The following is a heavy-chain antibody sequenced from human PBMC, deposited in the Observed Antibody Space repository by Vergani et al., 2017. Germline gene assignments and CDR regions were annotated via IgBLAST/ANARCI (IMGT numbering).Heavy chain of an antibody. CDR1: DSSIMTNPY. J-gene: IGHJ6*02. Sequence: QVQLQESGPGLVKPSETLTLTCDVSDSSIMTNPYWGWFRQSPGKGLEWIGCIHHSGDTHYNSSLKSRVSISIVSSSKFSLSLTSVTAADTAIYYCARHRGSGGFFPSSYFYGVDVWVHGTTVTVSS. CDR2: IHHSGDT. CDR3: ARHRGSGGFFPSSYFYGVDV. D-gene: IGHD3-10*01. V-gene: IGHV4-38-2*01.